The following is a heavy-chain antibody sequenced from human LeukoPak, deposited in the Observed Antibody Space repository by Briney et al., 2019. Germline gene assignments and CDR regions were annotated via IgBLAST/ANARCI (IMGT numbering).Heavy chain of an antibody. Sequence: ASVKVSCKASGYTFTSYYIHWVRQAPGQGLEWLGMINPSSGSTNYAQNFQGRVTMTSDTSTSTVYMELSSLRSEDTAVYSCARAGPLLWFGELDTTPGCWGQGTLVTVSS. V-gene: IGHV1-46*01. CDR2: INPSSGST. D-gene: IGHD3-10*01. CDR3: ARAGPLLWFGELDTTPGC. CDR1: GYTFTSYY. J-gene: IGHJ4*02.